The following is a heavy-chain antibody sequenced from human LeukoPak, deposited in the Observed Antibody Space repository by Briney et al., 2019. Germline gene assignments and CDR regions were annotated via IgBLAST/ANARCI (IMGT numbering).Heavy chain of an antibody. CDR2: MNPNSGNT. Sequence: ASVKVSCKASGYTFTSYDINWVRRATGQGLEWMGWMNPNSGNTGYAQKFQGRVTMTRNTSISTAYMELSSLRSEDTAVYYCARGDYYDSSGYYLVLAFDIWGQGTMVTVSS. CDR3: ARGDYYDSSGYYLVLAFDI. CDR1: GYTFTSYD. J-gene: IGHJ3*02. V-gene: IGHV1-8*01. D-gene: IGHD3-22*01.